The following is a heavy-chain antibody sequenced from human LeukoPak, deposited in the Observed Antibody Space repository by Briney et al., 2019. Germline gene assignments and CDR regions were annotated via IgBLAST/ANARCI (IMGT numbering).Heavy chain of an antibody. V-gene: IGHV4-59*01. CDR2: IYYSGST. CDR3: AREENRIAARRGSLDY. CDR1: GGSISSYY. D-gene: IGHD6-6*01. J-gene: IGHJ4*02. Sequence: SETLSLTCTVSGGSISSYYWSWIRQPPGKGLEWIGYIYYSGSTNYNPSLKSRVTISVDTSKNQFSLKLSSVTAADTAVYYCAREENRIAARRGSLDYWGQGTLVTVSS.